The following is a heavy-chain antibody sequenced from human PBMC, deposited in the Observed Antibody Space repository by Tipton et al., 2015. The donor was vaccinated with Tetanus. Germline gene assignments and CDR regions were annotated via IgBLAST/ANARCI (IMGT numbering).Heavy chain of an antibody. CDR1: GFIFSNFP. Sequence: SLRLSCAASGFIFSNFPMHWVRQAPGKGLEYVSSILGPGGPFLYANSVKGRFTISRDNAQNSLYLQMNNLTAEDTAVYYCTRWGMATNPADYWGQGTLVTVSS. CDR3: TRWGMATNPADY. CDR2: ILGPGGPF. V-gene: IGHV3-48*03. J-gene: IGHJ4*02. D-gene: IGHD5-24*01.